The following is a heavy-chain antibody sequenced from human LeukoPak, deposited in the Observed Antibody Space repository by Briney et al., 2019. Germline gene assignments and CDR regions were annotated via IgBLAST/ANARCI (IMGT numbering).Heavy chain of an antibody. J-gene: IGHJ6*03. D-gene: IGHD6-13*01. Sequence: SETLSLTCAVYGGSSSGFSWSWIRQPPGKGLEWIGEINHSGSTNYNPSLKSRVTISVDTSKNQFSLKLSSVTAADTAVYYGVAAAPGYYYYMDVWGKGTTVTVSS. V-gene: IGHV4-34*01. CDR2: INHSGST. CDR3: VAAAPGYYYYMDV. CDR1: GGSSSGFS.